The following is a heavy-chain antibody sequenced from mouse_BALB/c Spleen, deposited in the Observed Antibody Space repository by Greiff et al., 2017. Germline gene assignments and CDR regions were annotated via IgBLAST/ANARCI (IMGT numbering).Heavy chain of an antibody. D-gene: IGHD1-1*01. CDR1: GYTFTDYW. CDR2: IDTSDSYT. CDR3: ARNYYGYAMDY. J-gene: IGHJ4*01. Sequence: QVQLKQPGAELVMPGASVKMSCKASGYTFTDYWMHWVKQRPGQGLEWIGAIDTSDSYTSYNQKFKGKATLTVDESSSTAYMQLSSLTSEDSAVYYCARNYYGYAMDYWGQGTSVTVSS. V-gene: IGHV1-69*01.